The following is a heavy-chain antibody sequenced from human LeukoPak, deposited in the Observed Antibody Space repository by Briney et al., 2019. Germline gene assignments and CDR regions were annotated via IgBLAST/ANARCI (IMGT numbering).Heavy chain of an antibody. D-gene: IGHD3-22*01. J-gene: IGHJ6*03. CDR2: IKSKTEGGAT. CDR1: GFTFSNAW. CDR3: TTVRSPFYYDSGAYYYPKLDYYYYYMDV. V-gene: IGHV3-15*01. Sequence: GGSLRLSCAASGFTFSNAWMSWVRQGPGKGLEWIGRIKSKTEGGATDYAAPVKGRFTISRDDSKNTLYLQMNSLKTEDTAVYYCTTVRSPFYYDSGAYYYPKLDYYYYYMDVWGKGTTVIVSS.